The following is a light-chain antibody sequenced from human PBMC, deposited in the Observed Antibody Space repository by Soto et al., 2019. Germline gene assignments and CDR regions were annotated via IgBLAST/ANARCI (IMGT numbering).Light chain of an antibody. Sequence: EIVLTQSPGTLSLSPGERATLSCRASQSLRNNYLAWYQQKPGQTPRLLIHSASSRATGIPDRFSGSGSGTDFTLPISRLEPEDFAVYYCQQFNNSPLTFGGGTKVEIK. CDR2: SAS. CDR3: QQFNNSPLT. J-gene: IGKJ4*01. V-gene: IGKV3-20*01. CDR1: QSLRNNY.